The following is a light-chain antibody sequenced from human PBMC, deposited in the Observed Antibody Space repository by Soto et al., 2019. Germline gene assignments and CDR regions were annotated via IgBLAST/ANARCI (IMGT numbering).Light chain of an antibody. CDR2: DAS. CDR3: QQANSFPLT. CDR1: QGIGNL. V-gene: IGKV1-12*01. Sequence: DIQMTQSPSSVSASVGDRLTITCRASQGIGNLLAWYQQKPGKAPNLLIHDASTLQRGVPSRFSGSGSGTDFTLTINNLQPEDFATYFCQQANSFPLTFGGGTRVEIK. J-gene: IGKJ4*01.